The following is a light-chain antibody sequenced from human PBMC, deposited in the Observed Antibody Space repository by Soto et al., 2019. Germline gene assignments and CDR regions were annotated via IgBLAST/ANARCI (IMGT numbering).Light chain of an antibody. CDR3: QQYETYLKT. J-gene: IGKJ1*01. CDR1: QSINKW. CDR2: DAS. Sequence: DIQIAQSPSTLSASLGDRVTIALRASQSINKWLAWYQQTKRKAPKILIYDASSLESGVPSRFSGMWSGTECTLPLSRVQPEDVETDYCQQYETYLKTFGQGTKVDIK. V-gene: IGKV1-5*01.